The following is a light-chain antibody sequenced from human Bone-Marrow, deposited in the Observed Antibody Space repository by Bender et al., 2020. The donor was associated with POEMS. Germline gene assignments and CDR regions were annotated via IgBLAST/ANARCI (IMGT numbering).Light chain of an antibody. CDR1: GLPKQY. CDR3: QSSDTSGTYLWV. CDR2: KDN. J-gene: IGLJ3*02. Sequence: SYELTQPPSVSVSPGQTAQITCSGDGLPKQYAYWYQQKAGQAPVLVIYKDNERSSGIPERFSGSSSGTTVTLTISGVQAEDEADYYCQSSDTSGTYLWVFGGGTKLTVL. V-gene: IGLV3-25*03.